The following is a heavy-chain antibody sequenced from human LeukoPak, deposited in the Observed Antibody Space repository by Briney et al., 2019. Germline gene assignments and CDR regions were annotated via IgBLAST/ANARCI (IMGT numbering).Heavy chain of an antibody. D-gene: IGHD6-19*01. J-gene: IGHJ4*02. CDR1: GGSISSNY. CDR2: IYTSGST. V-gene: IGHV4-4*07. CDR3: ARSSSGWYYFDY. Sequence: ASETLSLTCTVSGGSISSNYWSWIRQSAGKGLEWIGRIYTSGSTNYNPSLKSRVTMSVDTSENQFSLKLSSMTAADTAVYYCARSSSGWYYFDYWGQGTLVTVSS.